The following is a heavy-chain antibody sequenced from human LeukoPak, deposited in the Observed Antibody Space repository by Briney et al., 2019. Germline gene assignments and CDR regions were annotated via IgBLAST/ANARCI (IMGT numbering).Heavy chain of an antibody. CDR2: INHSGST. Sequence: SSETLSLTCAVYGGSFSGYYWSWIRQPPGKGLEWIGEINHSGSTNYNPSLKSRVTISVDTSKNQFSLKLSSVTAADTAVYYCAREVRRWYYDSSGYYYYFDYWGQGTLVTVSS. J-gene: IGHJ4*02. CDR3: AREVRRWYYDSSGYYYYFDY. CDR1: GGSFSGYY. D-gene: IGHD3-22*01. V-gene: IGHV4-34*01.